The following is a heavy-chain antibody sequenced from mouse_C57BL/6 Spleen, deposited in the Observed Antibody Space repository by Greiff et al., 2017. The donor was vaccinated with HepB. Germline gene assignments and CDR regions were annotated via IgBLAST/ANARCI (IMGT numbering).Heavy chain of an antibody. Sequence: EVQLQQSGPVLVKPGASVKMSCKASGYTFTDYYMNWVKQSHGKSLEWIGVINPYNGGTSYNQKFKGKATLTVDKSSSTAYMELNSLTSEDSAVYYCARGGDLNYGNYRDAMDYWGQGTSVTVSS. CDR1: GYTFTDYY. J-gene: IGHJ4*01. CDR3: ARGGDLNYGNYRDAMDY. V-gene: IGHV1-19*01. D-gene: IGHD2-1*01. CDR2: INPYNGGT.